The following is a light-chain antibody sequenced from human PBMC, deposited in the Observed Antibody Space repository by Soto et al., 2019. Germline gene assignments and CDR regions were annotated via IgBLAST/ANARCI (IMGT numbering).Light chain of an antibody. V-gene: IGKV1-5*01. J-gene: IGKJ4*02. Sequence: DIQMTQSPSTLSASVGDRVTITCRASQSINRLLAWYQQKPGQAPKLLIYDASNLESGVPSRFSGSGSGTEFALTISGLQPDYFGSYYCQQYNRYSLTFGGGTKVEIK. CDR2: DAS. CDR1: QSINRL. CDR3: QQYNRYSLT.